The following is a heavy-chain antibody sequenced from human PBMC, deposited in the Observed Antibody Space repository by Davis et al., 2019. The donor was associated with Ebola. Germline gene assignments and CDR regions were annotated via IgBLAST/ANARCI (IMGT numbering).Heavy chain of an antibody. V-gene: IGHV3-30-3*01. D-gene: IGHD3-3*01. J-gene: IGHJ4*02. CDR2: ISYDGNKE. CDR1: SFNFRTSS. Sequence: GESLKISCVASSFNFRTSSMHWVRQAPGKGLEWVASISYDGNKEYYADSGRGRFTISRDSSKNTVYLQMDSLRIDDTAVYFWVRDGVIILTAFYGDVYWGQGTPVTVSS. CDR3: VRDGVIILTAFYGDVY.